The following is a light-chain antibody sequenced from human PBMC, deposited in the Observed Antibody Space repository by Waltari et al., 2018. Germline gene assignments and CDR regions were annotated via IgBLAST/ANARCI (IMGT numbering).Light chain of an antibody. Sequence: EIVLTQSPGTLSLSPGERATISCRASQSVSRDLAWYRLKPAQAPRLLIYDASKRATGIPDRFSGSGSGTDFSLTISRLEPEDFAVYYCQHYVRLPATFGQGTKVEIK. V-gene: IGKV3-20*01. CDR2: DAS. J-gene: IGKJ1*01. CDR1: QSVSRD. CDR3: QHYVRLPAT.